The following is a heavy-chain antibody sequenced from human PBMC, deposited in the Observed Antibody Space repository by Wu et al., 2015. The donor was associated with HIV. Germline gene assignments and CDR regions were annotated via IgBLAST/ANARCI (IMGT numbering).Heavy chain of an antibody. D-gene: IGHD1-1*01. Sequence: QVQLQQWGAGLLKPSETLSLTCAVYGGSFSGYYWSWIRQPPGKGLEWIGEINHSGSTNYNPSLKSRVTISVDTSKNQFSLKLSSVTAADTAVYYCARGPEFGGTTNFDYWGQGTLVTVSS. J-gene: IGHJ4*02. CDR1: GGSFSGYY. CDR2: INHSGST. CDR3: ARGPEFGGTTNFDY. V-gene: IGHV4-34*01.